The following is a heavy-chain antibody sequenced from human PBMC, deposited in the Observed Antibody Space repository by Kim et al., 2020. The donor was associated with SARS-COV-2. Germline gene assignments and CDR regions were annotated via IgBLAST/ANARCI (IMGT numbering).Heavy chain of an antibody. V-gene: IGHV3-66*01. Sequence: GGSLRLSCATSGFTVSRNYMSWVRQAPGKGLDWVAVIYSGGGTYYADSVKGRFTISRDIFKNTLYLQMNSLRGDDTAVYYCAGGGTSYFYGMGVWDQGTTVIVSS. CDR2: IYSGGGT. J-gene: IGHJ6*02. D-gene: IGHD3-16*01. CDR1: GFTVSRNY. CDR3: AGGGTSYFYGMGV.